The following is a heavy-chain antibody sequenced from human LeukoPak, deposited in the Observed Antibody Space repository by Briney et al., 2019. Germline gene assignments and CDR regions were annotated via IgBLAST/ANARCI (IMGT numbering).Heavy chain of an antibody. V-gene: IGHV4-34*01. CDR2: INHSGST. J-gene: IGHJ5*02. CDR3: ARRQLNILTGFDP. D-gene: IGHD3-9*01. CDR1: GGSFSGYY. Sequence: SETLSLTCAVYGGSFSGYYWSWIRQPPGKGLEWIGEINHSGSTNYNPSLKSRVTISVDTSKNQFSLKLSSVTAADTAVYYCARRQLNILTGFDPWGQGTLVTVSS.